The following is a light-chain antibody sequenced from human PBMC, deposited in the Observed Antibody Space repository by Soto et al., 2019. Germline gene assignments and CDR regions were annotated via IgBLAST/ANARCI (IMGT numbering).Light chain of an antibody. CDR2: DTS. V-gene: IGKV3-15*01. CDR1: QSVGST. Sequence: EIVLTRSPAALSVSPGERATLSCWASQSVGSTLNWYQQKPGQAPRLLIYDTSIRATGIPARFSGSGSGTEFTLTIASLQSEDFGVYYCQRFNRWPLSFGGGTKVEI. J-gene: IGKJ4*01. CDR3: QRFNRWPLS.